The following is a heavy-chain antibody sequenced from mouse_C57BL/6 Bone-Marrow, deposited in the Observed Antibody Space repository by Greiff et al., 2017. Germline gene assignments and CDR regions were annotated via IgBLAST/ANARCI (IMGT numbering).Heavy chain of an antibody. CDR2: IHPNSGST. Sequence: QVQLQQPGAELVKPGASVKLSCKASGYTFTSYWMHWVKQRPGQGLEWIGMIHPNSGSTNYNEKFKSKATLTVDKSSSTAYMQLSSLTSEDSAVYYCARIPGSSYVNAYWGQGTLVTVSA. J-gene: IGHJ3*01. V-gene: IGHV1-64*01. D-gene: IGHD1-1*01. CDR3: ARIPGSSYVNAY. CDR1: GYTFTSYW.